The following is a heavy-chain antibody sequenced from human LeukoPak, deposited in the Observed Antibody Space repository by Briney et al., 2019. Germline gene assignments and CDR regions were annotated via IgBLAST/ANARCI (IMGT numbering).Heavy chain of an antibody. CDR3: ARDPNGDYIGAFEF. CDR1: GFTFSYYA. V-gene: IGHV3-23*01. Sequence: GGCLRLSCAASGFTFSYYAVVWVRQAAGQGLEWVSAITSGGAPRYADSGKGRFTICRDNSKNTLYLQMNSLRAEDTAQYFCARDPNGDYIGAFEFWGRGTVVSVSS. D-gene: IGHD4-17*01. CDR2: ITSGGAP. J-gene: IGHJ3*01.